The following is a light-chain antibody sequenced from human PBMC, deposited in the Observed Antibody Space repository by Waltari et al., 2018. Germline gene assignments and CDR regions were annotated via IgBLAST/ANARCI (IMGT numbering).Light chain of an antibody. V-gene: IGLV2-8*01. CDR2: DVN. CDR1: SSDVGGYNF. CDR3: SSYAGSNNYV. J-gene: IGLJ1*01. Sequence: QSALTQPPSASGSPGQSVSISCTGTSSDVGGYNFVSWYQQHPGKAPKLMIYDVNKRPSGVPDRLSGSKSGNTASLTVSGLQAEDEADYYCSSYAGSNNYVFGSGTKVTVL.